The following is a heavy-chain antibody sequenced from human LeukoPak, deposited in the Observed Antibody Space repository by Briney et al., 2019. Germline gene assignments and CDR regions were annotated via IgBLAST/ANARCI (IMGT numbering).Heavy chain of an antibody. CDR3: ARGRGSSTSHISDY. Sequence: ASVKVSCKASGCTFTSYDINWVRRATRQGLEWMGWMNPNSGNTGYAQKFQGRVTMTRNTSISTAYMELSSLRSEDTAVYYCARGRGSSTSHISDYWGQGTLVIVSS. D-gene: IGHD2-2*01. J-gene: IGHJ4*02. CDR1: GCTFTSYD. V-gene: IGHV1-8*01. CDR2: MNPNSGNT.